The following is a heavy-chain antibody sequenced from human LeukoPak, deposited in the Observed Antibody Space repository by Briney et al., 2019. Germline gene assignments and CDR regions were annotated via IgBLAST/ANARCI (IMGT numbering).Heavy chain of an antibody. CDR3: ARRRGDYGSGELDF. D-gene: IGHD3-10*01. V-gene: IGHV4-59*08. Sequence: SETLSLTCTVSGGSINNYYWFWIRQPPGKGLEYIGFIYYSGSTIYNSSLKSRVTISLDTSKNQSSLKLSSVTAADTAVYYCARRRGDYGSGELDFWGQGTLVTVSS. J-gene: IGHJ4*02. CDR1: GGSINNYY. CDR2: IYYSGST.